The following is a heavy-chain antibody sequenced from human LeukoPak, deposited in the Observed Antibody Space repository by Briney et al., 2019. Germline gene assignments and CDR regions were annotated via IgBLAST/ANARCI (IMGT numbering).Heavy chain of an antibody. J-gene: IGHJ5*02. V-gene: IGHV3-74*01. CDR3: ARGAFGSSWYSPGP. D-gene: IGHD6-13*01. CDR1: RFTFSNYW. Sequence: PGGSLRLSCAASRFTFSNYWMHWVRQAPGKGLVWVSRINADGSSTAYADSVKGRFTISRDNAKNSLYLQMNSLRAEDTAVYYCARGAFGSSWYSPGPWGQGTLVTVSS. CDR2: INADGSST.